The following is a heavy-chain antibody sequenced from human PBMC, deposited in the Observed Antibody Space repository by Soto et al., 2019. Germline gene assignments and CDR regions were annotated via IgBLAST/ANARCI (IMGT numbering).Heavy chain of an antibody. J-gene: IGHJ5*02. CDR2: ISRSGTT. CDR1: GGYFNDNY. CDR3: AASLWFGTQVEL. Sequence: QVQLQQWGAGLLKPSETLSLSCAVYGGYFNDNYYTWFRQPPGKGLEWIGEISRSGTTKYIPSLKSRASISFDTSKTQVSLTVTSVTAADTAVYYCAASLWFGTQVELWGQGALVTVSS. V-gene: IGHV4-34*01. D-gene: IGHD3-10*01.